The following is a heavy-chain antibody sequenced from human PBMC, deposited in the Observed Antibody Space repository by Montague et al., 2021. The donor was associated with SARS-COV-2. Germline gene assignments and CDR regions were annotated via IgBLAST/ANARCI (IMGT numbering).Heavy chain of an antibody. CDR1: GASVRTYY. V-gene: IGHV4-4*07. D-gene: IGHD6-13*01. J-gene: IGHJ4*02. Sequence: SETLSLTCTVSGASVRTYYWSWIRQSAGKKLEWMGRLYTSGSTYYNPSFKSRVTMSLDTSKNLFSLNLSSMTAADTAVYFCARDSDFSSWHEAEDYFDYWGQGVLVAVSS. CDR3: ARDSDFSSWHEAEDYFDY. CDR2: LYTSGST.